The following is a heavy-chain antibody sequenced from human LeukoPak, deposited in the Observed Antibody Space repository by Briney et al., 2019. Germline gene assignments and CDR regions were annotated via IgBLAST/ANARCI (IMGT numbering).Heavy chain of an antibody. V-gene: IGHV3-23*01. D-gene: IGHD3-16*01. Sequence: GGSLRLSCAASGFTFSSYAMSWVRQAPGKGLEWVSAISGSGGSTYYADSVKGRFTISRDNSKNTLYLQVDSLRAEDTAVYYCGKGLKGGGGFDYWGQGTLVTAS. CDR3: GKGLKGGGGFDY. J-gene: IGHJ4*02. CDR1: GFTFSSYA. CDR2: ISGSGGST.